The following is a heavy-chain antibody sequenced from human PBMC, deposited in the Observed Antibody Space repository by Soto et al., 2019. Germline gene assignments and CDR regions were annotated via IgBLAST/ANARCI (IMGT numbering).Heavy chain of an antibody. CDR2: IYYSGST. CDR1: GGSISSSSYY. J-gene: IGHJ5*02. D-gene: IGHD6-13*01. Sequence: SETLSLTCTVSGGSISSSSYYWGWIRQPPGKGLEWIGSIYYSGSTYYNPSLKSRVTISVDTSKNQFSLKLSSVTAADTAVYYCARQGHVGSWTGWFDPWGQGTLVTVSS. V-gene: IGHV4-39*01. CDR3: ARQGHVGSWTGWFDP.